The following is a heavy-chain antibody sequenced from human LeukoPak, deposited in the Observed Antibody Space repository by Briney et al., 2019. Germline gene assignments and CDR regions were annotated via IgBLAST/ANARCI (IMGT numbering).Heavy chain of an antibody. D-gene: IGHD3-22*01. CDR1: GFTFSTYA. CDR3: ARGGYYDSSGYYYYGY. J-gene: IGHJ4*02. V-gene: IGHV3-30-3*01. Sequence: GGSLRLSCAASGFTFSTYAMHWVRQAPGKGLEWVAVISYDGNNKYYADSVKGRFTISRDNSKNTLYQQMNSLRAEDTAVYYCARGGYYDSSGYYYYGYWGQGTLVTVSS. CDR2: ISYDGNNK.